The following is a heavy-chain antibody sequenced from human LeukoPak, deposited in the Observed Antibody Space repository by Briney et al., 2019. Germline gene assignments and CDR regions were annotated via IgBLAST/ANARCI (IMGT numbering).Heavy chain of an antibody. Sequence: GSLRLSCAASGFTFNRYSMNWIRQPPGKGLEWIGSIYYSGSTYYNPSLKSRVTISVDTSKNQFSLKLSSVTAADTAVYYCVRDGAMAGNAFDIWGQGTVVTVSS. J-gene: IGHJ3*02. CDR1: GFTFNRYS. CDR2: IYYSGST. V-gene: IGHV4-39*07. D-gene: IGHD6-19*01. CDR3: VRDGAMAGNAFDI.